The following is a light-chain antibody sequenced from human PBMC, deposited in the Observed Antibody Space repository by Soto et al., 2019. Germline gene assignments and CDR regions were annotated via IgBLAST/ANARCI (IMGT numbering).Light chain of an antibody. Sequence: DIVMTQSPDSLAVSLGERATINCKSSQSVLFSSNNKNYLAWYQQKVGQPPKLLIYWASTRASGVPDRFSGIGSGTHFTLTTSSLQAEDVAVYYCQQYYSKPLTFGGGTKVEIK. CDR3: QQYYSKPLT. J-gene: IGKJ4*01. CDR2: WAS. V-gene: IGKV4-1*01. CDR1: QSVLFSSNNKNY.